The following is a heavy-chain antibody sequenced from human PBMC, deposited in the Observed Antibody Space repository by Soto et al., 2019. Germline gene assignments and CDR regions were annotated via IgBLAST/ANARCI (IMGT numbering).Heavy chain of an antibody. J-gene: IGHJ5*02. CDR1: GYTFTSYG. Sequence: ASVKVSCKASGYTFTSYGISCVRQAPGQGLEWMGWISAYNGNTNYAQKFQGRVTMTRDTSISTAYMELSRLRSDDTAVYYCAREAGITGTSGSGWFDPWGQGTLVTVSS. V-gene: IGHV1-18*01. CDR3: AREAGITGTSGSGWFDP. CDR2: ISAYNGNT. D-gene: IGHD1-7*01.